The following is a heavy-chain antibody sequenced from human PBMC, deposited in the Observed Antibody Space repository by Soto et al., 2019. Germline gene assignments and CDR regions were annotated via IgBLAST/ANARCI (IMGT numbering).Heavy chain of an antibody. CDR1: GYTFTSYG. CDR2: ISAYNGNT. J-gene: IGHJ4*02. D-gene: IGHD6-13*01. V-gene: IGHV1-18*01. CDR3: ARDPPTIASAGREDY. Sequence: QVQLVQSGAEVRKPGASVKVSCKASGYTFTSYGISWVRQAPGQGLEWMGWISAYNGNTNYAQKLQGRVTMTTDTSTSTAYMELRGLRSDDTAVYYCARDPPTIASAGREDYWGQGTLVTVSS.